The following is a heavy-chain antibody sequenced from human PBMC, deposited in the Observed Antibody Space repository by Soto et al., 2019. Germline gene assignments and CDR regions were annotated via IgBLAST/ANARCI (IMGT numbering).Heavy chain of an antibody. J-gene: IGHJ4*02. V-gene: IGHV4-59*12. D-gene: IGHD1-26*01. CDR2: IYYSGST. CDR1: GGSISSNY. CDR3: ARGFDSGKFYAFES. Sequence: PSETLSLTCTVSGGSISSNYWSWIRQPPGKGLEWIGYIYYSGSTNYNPSLKSRVIISVDTSKNHFSLKLSSVTAADTAVYYCARGFDSGKFYAFESWGQGTQVTAS.